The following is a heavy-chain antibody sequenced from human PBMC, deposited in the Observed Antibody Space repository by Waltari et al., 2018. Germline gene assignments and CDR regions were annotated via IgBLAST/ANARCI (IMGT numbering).Heavy chain of an antibody. CDR1: GFTFSSYW. V-gene: IGHV3-7*01. Sequence: EVQLVESGGGLVQPGGSLSISCAASGFTFSSYWMSWVRQATGKGMGGVAKIQQDGSEKYYVDSVKGRFTISRDNAKNSLYLQMNSLRAEDTAVYYCARAPNYYDSSGYYYGGDWFDPWGQGTLVTVSS. D-gene: IGHD3-22*01. CDR2: IQQDGSEK. J-gene: IGHJ5*02. CDR3: ARAPNYYDSSGYYYGGDWFDP.